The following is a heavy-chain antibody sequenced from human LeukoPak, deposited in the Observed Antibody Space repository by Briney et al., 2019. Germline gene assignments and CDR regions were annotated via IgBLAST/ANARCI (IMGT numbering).Heavy chain of an antibody. J-gene: IGHJ3*02. CDR2: IYSSGRT. Sequence: SETLSLTCTVSGDSISNYYWSWIRQPAGKGLDWIGRIYSSGRTNYNPSLKSQVTMSVDTSKNQISLKLSSVTAADTAVYYCARGPGARTSEAFDIWGQGTMVTVSS. CDR3: ARGPGARTSEAFDI. V-gene: IGHV4-4*07. CDR1: GDSISNYY. D-gene: IGHD1-14*01.